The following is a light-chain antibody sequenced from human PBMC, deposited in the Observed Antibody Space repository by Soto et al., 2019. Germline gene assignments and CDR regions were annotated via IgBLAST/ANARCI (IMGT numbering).Light chain of an antibody. J-gene: IGKJ2*01. CDR3: QQYNSWPPYT. Sequence: EIVMTQSPATLSVSPGERATLSCRASRSVSSNLAWYQQKPGQAPRLVIYSASTRATGIPDRFSGSGSGTEFTLTISSLQSEDFAVYYCQQYNSWPPYTFGQGTKLEIK. CDR1: RSVSSN. CDR2: SAS. V-gene: IGKV3-15*01.